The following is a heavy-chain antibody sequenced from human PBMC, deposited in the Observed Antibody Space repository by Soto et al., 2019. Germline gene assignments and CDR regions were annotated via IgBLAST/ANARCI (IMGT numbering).Heavy chain of an antibody. CDR3: ARVLYYGSASYSPYGMDV. V-gene: IGHV1-69*01. CDR1: GVSFNNNG. J-gene: IGHJ6*02. CDR2: VSPPFRTS. Sequence: QVQLVQSGAEVKKPGSSVKVSCKTSGVSFNNNGIGWVRQAPGHGLEWMGGVSPPFRTSNYARKFQGRISITADASTGTVNMELSSLTSADTAQYYCARVLYYGSASYSPYGMDVLGQGTTVTVSS. D-gene: IGHD3-10*01.